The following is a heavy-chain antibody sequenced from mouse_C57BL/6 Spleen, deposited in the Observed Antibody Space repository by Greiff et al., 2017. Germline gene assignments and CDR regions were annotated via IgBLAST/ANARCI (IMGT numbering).Heavy chain of an antibody. V-gene: IGHV1-26*01. Sequence: VQLQQSGPELVKPGASVKISCKASGYTFTDYYMNWVKQSHGKSLEWIGDINPNNGGTSYNQKFKGKATLTVDKSSSTAYMELRSLTSEDSAVYYCARGEIYYGAHYYAMDYWGQGTSVTVSS. J-gene: IGHJ4*01. CDR1: GYTFTDYY. CDR3: ARGEIYYGAHYYAMDY. CDR2: INPNNGGT. D-gene: IGHD2-13*01.